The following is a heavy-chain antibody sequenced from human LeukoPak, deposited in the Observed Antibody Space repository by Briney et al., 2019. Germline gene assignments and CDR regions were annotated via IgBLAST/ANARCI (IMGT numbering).Heavy chain of an antibody. CDR2: IKTDGRTT. CDR3: ARGPRYCSSTSCWLYYFDY. Sequence: GGSLRLSCAASGFSFSSYWMHWVRQTPGKGPVWVSFIKTDGRTTRYADSVTGRFTISRDNAKNTLFLQMNSLRAEDTAVYYCARGPRYCSSTSCWLYYFDYWGQGTLVTVSS. CDR1: GFSFSSYW. V-gene: IGHV3-74*01. J-gene: IGHJ4*02. D-gene: IGHD2-2*01.